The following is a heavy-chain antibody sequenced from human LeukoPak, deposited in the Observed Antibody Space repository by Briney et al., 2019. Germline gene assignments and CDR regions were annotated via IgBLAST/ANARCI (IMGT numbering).Heavy chain of an antibody. D-gene: IGHD5-18*01. CDR2: IKQDGSEK. J-gene: IGHJ4*02. V-gene: IGHV3-7*01. CDR1: GFTFSSYW. CDR3: ARGARPVHTWIQLWPYYFDY. Sequence: GGSLRLSCAASGFTFSSYWMRWVRQAPGKGLEWVANIKQDGSEKYYVDSVKGRFTISRDNAKNSLYLQMNSLRAEDTAVYYCARGARPVHTWIQLWPYYFDYWGQGTLVTVSS.